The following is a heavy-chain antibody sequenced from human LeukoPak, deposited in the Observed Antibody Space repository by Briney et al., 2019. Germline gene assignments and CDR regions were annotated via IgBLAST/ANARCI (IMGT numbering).Heavy chain of an antibody. V-gene: IGHV3-23*01. CDR2: ISGSGGST. Sequence: GGSLRLSCAASGFTFSSYAMSWVRQAPGKGLEWVSAISGSGGSTYYADSVKGRFPISRDNSKNTLYLQMNSLRAEDTAVYYCAPHPSSGYYAYWGQGTLVTVSS. J-gene: IGHJ4*02. CDR1: GFTFSSYA. D-gene: IGHD3-22*01. CDR3: APHPSSGYYAY.